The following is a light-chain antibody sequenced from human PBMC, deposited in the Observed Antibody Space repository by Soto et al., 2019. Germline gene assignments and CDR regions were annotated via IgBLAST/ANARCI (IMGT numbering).Light chain of an antibody. CDR1: QGISSY. Sequence: AIRMTQSPSSLSASTGDRVTITCRASQGISSYLAWYQQKPGKAPKLLIYAASTLHSGVPSRFSGSGSGTDFTRTISGLQSEDFATYYCQQYYSYPPMYTFGQGTKLEIK. V-gene: IGKV1-8*01. CDR2: AAS. J-gene: IGKJ2*01. CDR3: QQYYSYPPMYT.